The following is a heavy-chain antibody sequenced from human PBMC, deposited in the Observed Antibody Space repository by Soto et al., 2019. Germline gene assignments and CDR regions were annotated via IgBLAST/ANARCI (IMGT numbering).Heavy chain of an antibody. CDR1: GYTFTGYY. CDR3: ARTYYYDSSGYSHHNAFDI. J-gene: IGHJ3*02. CDR2: INPNSGGT. D-gene: IGHD3-22*01. V-gene: IGHV1-2*04. Sequence: GASVKVSCXASGYTFTGYYMHWVRQAPGQGLEWMGWINPNSGGTNYAQKFQGWVTMTRDTSISTAYMELSRLRSDDTAVYYCARTYYYDSSGYSHHNAFDIWGQGTMVTVSS.